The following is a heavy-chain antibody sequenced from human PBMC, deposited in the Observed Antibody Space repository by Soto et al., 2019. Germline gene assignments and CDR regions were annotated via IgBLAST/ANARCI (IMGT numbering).Heavy chain of an antibody. V-gene: IGHV1-2*04. D-gene: IGHD3-3*01. CDR1: GYTFTGYY. CDR2: INPNSGGT. J-gene: IGHJ6*02. Sequence: ASVKVSCKASGYTFTGYYMHWVRQAPGQGLEWMGWINPNSGGTNYAQKFQGWVTMTRDTSISTAYMELSRLRSDDTAVYYCARVKPYDFWSGQKPYYYGMDVWGQGTTVTVSS. CDR3: ARVKPYDFWSGQKPYYYGMDV.